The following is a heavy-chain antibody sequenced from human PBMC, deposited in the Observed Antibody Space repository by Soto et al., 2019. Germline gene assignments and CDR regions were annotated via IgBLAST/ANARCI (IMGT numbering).Heavy chain of an antibody. J-gene: IGHJ6*02. CDR3: ARPNLRFLEWLPPPMYYYYGMDV. CDR1: GFTFSSYW. CDR2: INSDGSST. Sequence: GSLRLSCAASGFTFSSYWMHWVRQAPGKGLVWVSRINSDGSSTSYADSVKGRFTISRDNAKNTLYLQMNSPRAEDTAVYYCARPNLRFLEWLPPPMYYYYGMDVWGQGTTVTVSS. V-gene: IGHV3-74*01. D-gene: IGHD3-3*01.